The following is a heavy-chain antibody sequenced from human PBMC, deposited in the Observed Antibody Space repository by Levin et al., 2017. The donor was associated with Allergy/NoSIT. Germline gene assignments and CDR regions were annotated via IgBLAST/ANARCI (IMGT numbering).Heavy chain of an antibody. Sequence: GESLKISCSASGFTFNNYAMSWVRQAPGKGLEWVSAVGGGGATTHYADSVKGRFTISRDNSRNTLFLQMNSLRAEDTAVYYCTKGGGFLTSHLHRYFDSWGQGPLVTVSS. V-gene: IGHV3-23*01. CDR3: TKGGGFLTSHLHRYFDS. CDR2: VGGGGATT. D-gene: IGHD2/OR15-2a*01. J-gene: IGHJ4*02. CDR1: GFTFNNYA.